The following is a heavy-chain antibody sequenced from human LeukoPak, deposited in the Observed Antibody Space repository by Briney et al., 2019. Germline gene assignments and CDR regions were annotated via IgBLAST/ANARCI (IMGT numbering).Heavy chain of an antibody. Sequence: GGSLRLSCAASGSTFSSYEMNWVRQAPGKGLEWVSYISSSGSTIYYADSVKGRFTISRDNAKNSLYLQMNSLRAEDTAVYYCAREQWLVLYWGQGTLVTVSS. CDR3: AREQWLVLY. J-gene: IGHJ4*02. CDR2: ISSSGSTI. V-gene: IGHV3-48*03. D-gene: IGHD6-19*01. CDR1: GSTFSSYE.